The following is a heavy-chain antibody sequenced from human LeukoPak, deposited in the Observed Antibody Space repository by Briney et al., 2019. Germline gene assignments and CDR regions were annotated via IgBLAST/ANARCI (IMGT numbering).Heavy chain of an antibody. V-gene: IGHV3-48*03. Sequence: PGGSLRLSCAASGFTFSGYEMNWVRQAPGKGLEWVSYISSSGSTIYYADSVKGRFTISRDNGKNSLYLQMNSLRAEDTAVYYCASPISMVRGVAYYYYGMDVWGQGTTVTVSS. J-gene: IGHJ6*02. CDR1: GFTFSGYE. CDR3: ASPISMVRGVAYYYYGMDV. D-gene: IGHD3-10*01. CDR2: ISSSGSTI.